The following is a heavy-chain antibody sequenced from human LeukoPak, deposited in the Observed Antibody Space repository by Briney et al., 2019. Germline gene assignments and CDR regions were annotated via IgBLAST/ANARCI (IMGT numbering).Heavy chain of an antibody. V-gene: IGHV1-69*13. Sequence: SVTVSCKASGGTFSSYAISWVRRAPGQGLEWMGGIIPIFGTANYAQKFQGRVTITADESTSTAYMELSSLRSEDTAVYYCAGPSLRFTVGYYGMDVWGQGTTVTVSS. J-gene: IGHJ6*02. CDR2: IIPIFGTA. CDR3: AGPSLRFTVGYYGMDV. D-gene: IGHD3-3*01. CDR1: GGTFSSYA.